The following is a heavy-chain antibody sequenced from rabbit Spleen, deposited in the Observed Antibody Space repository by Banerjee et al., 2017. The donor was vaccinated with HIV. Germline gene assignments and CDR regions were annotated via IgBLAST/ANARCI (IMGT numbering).Heavy chain of an antibody. Sequence: QQLEESGGDLVKPGASLTLTCTASGVSFSANSYMCWVRQAPGKGLEWIACIDTGSSGFTYFASWAKGRFTISKTSSTTVTLQMTSLTAADTATYFCARDTSSSFSSYGMDLWGPGTLVTVS. J-gene: IGHJ6*01. V-gene: IGHV1S40*01. CDR2: IDTGSSGFT. CDR1: GVSFSANSY. D-gene: IGHD1-1*01. CDR3: ARDTSSSFSSYGMDL.